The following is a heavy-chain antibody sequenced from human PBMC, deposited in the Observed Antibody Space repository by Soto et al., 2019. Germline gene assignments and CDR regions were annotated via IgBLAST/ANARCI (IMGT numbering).Heavy chain of an antibody. V-gene: IGHV3-7*01. CDR2: IKQDGSEK. CDR1: GFNFNTFW. Sequence: GGSLRLSCAASGFNFNTFWMSWVRQAPGQGLEWVANIKQDGSEKYYVDSVNGRFTISRDNAKNSQYLQMNSLRAEDTAVYYCTREDILVVPATIRSLYWGQGTLVTVSS. CDR3: TREDILVVPATIRSLY. J-gene: IGHJ4*02. D-gene: IGHD2-2*01.